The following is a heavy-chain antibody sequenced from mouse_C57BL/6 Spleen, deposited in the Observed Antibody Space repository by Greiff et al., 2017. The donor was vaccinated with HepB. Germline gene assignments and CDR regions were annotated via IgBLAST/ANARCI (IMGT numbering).Heavy chain of an antibody. D-gene: IGHD1-1*01. CDR3: TRDKNYYGSRGYAMDY. J-gene: IGHJ4*01. CDR1: GFTFSSYA. V-gene: IGHV5-9-1*02. Sequence: EVQGVESGEGLVKPGGSLKLSCAASGFTFSSYAMSWVRQTPEKRLEWVAYISSGGDYIYYADTVNGRFTISRDNARNTLYLQMSRLKSEDTAIYYCTRDKNYYGSRGYAMDYWGQGTSVTVSS. CDR2: ISSGGDYI.